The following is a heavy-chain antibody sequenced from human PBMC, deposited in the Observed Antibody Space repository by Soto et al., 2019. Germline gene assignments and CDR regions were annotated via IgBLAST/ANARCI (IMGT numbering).Heavy chain of an antibody. J-gene: IGHJ3*02. Sequence: ASVKVSCKASGYTFTSYDINWVRQATGQGLEWIGWMNPNSGNTGYAQKFQGRVTMTRNTSISTAYMELSSLRSEDTAVYYCARAKKSYGYYCAPRLNAFDIWGQETMVSV. CDR3: ARAKKSYGYYCAPRLNAFDI. D-gene: IGHD3-16*01. V-gene: IGHV1-8*01. CDR2: MNPNSGNT. CDR1: GYTFTSYD.